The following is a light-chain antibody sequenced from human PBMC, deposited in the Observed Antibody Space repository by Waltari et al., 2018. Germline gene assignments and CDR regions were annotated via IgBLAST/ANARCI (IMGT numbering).Light chain of an antibody. J-gene: IGKJ2*01. CDR3: MQTTHWRS. Sequence: EIVMTQTPISLSVTPGQAASITCKSSQSLLQSDGKTYLYWYLQRAGQSPQLLIYEVSKRFSGVSDRISGSGSGTDFTLTISRVETDDVGIYFCMQTTHWRSFGRGTKLEIK. CDR1: QSLLQSDGKTY. CDR2: EVS. V-gene: IGKV2D-29*01.